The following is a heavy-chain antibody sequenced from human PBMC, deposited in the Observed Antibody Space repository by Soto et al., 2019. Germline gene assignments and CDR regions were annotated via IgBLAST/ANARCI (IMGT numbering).Heavy chain of an antibody. J-gene: IGHJ6*02. CDR1: GFTFSAYD. CDR2: ISSRSDTL. D-gene: IGHD2-15*01. CDR3: ARDWDIVILSVPIPNYNYGVDV. Sequence: GGSLRLSCEGSGFTFSAYDMNWVRQAPGKGLEWVSYISSRSDTLYYADSVKGRFTISRDNAKNSVYLQVDNLRDEDTAVYYCARDWDIVILSVPIPNYNYGVDVWGQGTTVTVSS. V-gene: IGHV3-48*02.